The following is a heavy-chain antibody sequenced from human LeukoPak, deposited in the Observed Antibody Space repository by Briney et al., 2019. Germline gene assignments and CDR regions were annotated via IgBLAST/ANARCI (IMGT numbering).Heavy chain of an antibody. CDR1: GGSISNGGYY. V-gene: IGHV4-31*03. D-gene: IGHD4-23*01. Sequence: SQTLSLTCTVSGGSISNGGYYWSWIRQHPGKGLEWIGYIYYSGSTYYNPSLKSRVTISVDTSKNQFSLKLSSVTAADTAVYYCARVQATVEYYFDYWGQGTLVTVSS. CDR3: ARVQATVEYYFDY. J-gene: IGHJ4*02. CDR2: IYYSGST.